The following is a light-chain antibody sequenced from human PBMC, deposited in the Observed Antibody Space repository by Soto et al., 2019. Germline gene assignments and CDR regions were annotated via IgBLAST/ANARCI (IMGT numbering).Light chain of an antibody. J-gene: IGLJ1*01. CDR1: SSDVGGYNY. CDR2: DVS. CDR3: SSYTSSIPYV. V-gene: IGLV2-14*01. Sequence: QSALTQPASVSGSPGQSITISCTGTSSDVGGYNYVSWYQQHPGKAPKLMIYDVSNRPSGVSNRFSGSKSGNTASLPISGLQAEDEADYYCSSYTSSIPYVFGTGTKLTVL.